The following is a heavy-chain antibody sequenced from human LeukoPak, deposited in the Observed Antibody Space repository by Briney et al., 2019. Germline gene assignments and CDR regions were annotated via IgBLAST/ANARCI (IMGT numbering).Heavy chain of an antibody. CDR2: ISAYNGNT. J-gene: IGHJ4*02. V-gene: IGHV1-18*01. CDR3: ARWFSWSGYYGGDY. Sequence: ASVKVSCKASGHTFTSYGISWVRQAPGQGLEWMGWISAYNGNTNYAQKLQGRVTMTTDTSTSTAYMELRSLRSDDTAVYYCARWFSWSGYYGGDYWGQGTLVTVSS. CDR1: GHTFTSYG. D-gene: IGHD3-3*01.